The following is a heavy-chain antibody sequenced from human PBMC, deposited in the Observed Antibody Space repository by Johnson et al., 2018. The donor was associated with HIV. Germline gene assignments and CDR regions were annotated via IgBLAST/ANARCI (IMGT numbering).Heavy chain of an antibody. CDR2: ISHDGSNK. CDR3: ARGGWGDAFDI. Sequence: QMQLVESGGGVVQPGRSLRLSCAASGFTFSYYSMHWVRQAPGKGLEWVAVISHDGSNKYYADSVRGRFTISRDKSRNTLYLQMNSLRAEDTAVYYCARGGWGDAFDIWGQGTMVTVSS. J-gene: IGHJ3*02. CDR1: GFTFSYYS. V-gene: IGHV3-30-3*01. D-gene: IGHD3-16*01.